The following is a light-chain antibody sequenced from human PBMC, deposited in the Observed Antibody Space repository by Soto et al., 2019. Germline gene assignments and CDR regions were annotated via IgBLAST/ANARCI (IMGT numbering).Light chain of an antibody. J-gene: IGLJ3*02. V-gene: IGLV1-44*01. CDR1: NSNIGRNT. CDR3: GAWDDSLSGWV. CDR2: TNS. Sequence: QAVVTQPPSASGTPGQRVTISCSGSNSNIGRNTVNWYQQLPGTAPKLLIYTNSQRPSGVPDRFSGSKSGTSASLAISGLQSEDEADYYCGAWDDSLSGWVFGGGTKLTVL.